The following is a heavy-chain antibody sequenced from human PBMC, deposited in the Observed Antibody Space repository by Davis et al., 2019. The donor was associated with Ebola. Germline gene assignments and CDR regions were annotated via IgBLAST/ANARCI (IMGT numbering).Heavy chain of an antibody. J-gene: IGHJ6*02. CDR1: GFTVRNTH. V-gene: IGHV3-53*01. Sequence: GESLKISCDASGFTVRNTHMSWVRQAPGKGLEWVSGIYGGDTHYADSVKGRFTISRDNSKNTLHLQMNSLRVEDTAVYFCAREPTGNYYYFYGMDVWGQGTTVTVSS. CDR2: IYGGDT. CDR3: AREPTGNYYYFYGMDV. D-gene: IGHD4-11*01.